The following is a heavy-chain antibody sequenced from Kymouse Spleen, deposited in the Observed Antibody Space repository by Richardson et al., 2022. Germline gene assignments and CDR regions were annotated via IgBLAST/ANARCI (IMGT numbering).Heavy chain of an antibody. CDR3: ARRGYYGSGTNYYGMDV. CDR2: INHSGST. D-gene: IGHD3-10*01. Sequence: QVQLQQWGAGLLKPSETLSLTCAVYGGSFSGYYWSWIRQPPGKGLEWIGEINHSGSTNYNPSLKSRVTISVDTSKNQFSLKLSSVTAADTAVYYCARRGYYGSGTNYYGMDVWGQGTTVTVSS. CDR1: GGSFSGYY. J-gene: IGHJ6*02. V-gene: IGHV4-34*01.